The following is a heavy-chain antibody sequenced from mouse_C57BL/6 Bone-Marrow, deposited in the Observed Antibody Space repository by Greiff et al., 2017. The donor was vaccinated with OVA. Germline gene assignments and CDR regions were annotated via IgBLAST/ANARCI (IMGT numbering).Heavy chain of an antibody. CDR3: AKRGVLTDMDY. D-gene: IGHD1-1*01. J-gene: IGHJ4*01. V-gene: IGHV2-3*01. CDR2: IWGDGSA. Sequence: VMLVESGPGLVAPSQSLSITCTVSGFSFTSYGVSWVRQPPGKGLEWLGVIWGDGSANYHSALISRLSVSKDNSKGQVFLKLNSLQTDDTATDYCAKRGVLTDMDYWGQGTTVTVSS. CDR1: GFSFTSYG.